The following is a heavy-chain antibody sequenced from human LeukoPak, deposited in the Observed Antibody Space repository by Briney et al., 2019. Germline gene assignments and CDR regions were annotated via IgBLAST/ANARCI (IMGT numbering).Heavy chain of an antibody. CDR3: ARDPGPWEVQGVINAFDI. CDR1: GFTFSSYW. Sequence: GGSLRLSCAASGFTFSSYWMHWVRQAPGKGLVWVSRINSDGSSTSYADSVKGRFTISRDNAKNTLYLQMNSLRAEDTAVYYCARDPGPWEVQGVINAFDIWGQGTMVTVSS. J-gene: IGHJ3*02. D-gene: IGHD3-10*01. CDR2: INSDGSST. V-gene: IGHV3-74*01.